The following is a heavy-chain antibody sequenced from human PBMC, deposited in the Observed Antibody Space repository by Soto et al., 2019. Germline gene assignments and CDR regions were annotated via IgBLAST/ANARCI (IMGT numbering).Heavy chain of an antibody. CDR3: ARMPYTGSNPPFDY. V-gene: IGHV4-59*01. D-gene: IGHD1-26*01. CDR1: GGSISSYY. CDR2: VYSAGSA. Sequence: SETLSLTCTVSGGSISSYYWRWVRQSPEKGLEMIGYVYSAGSAIYNPSLSSRLSISLDTSNNQFSLRLSSVTAADTAVYYCARMPYTGSNPPFDYWGRGTLVTVS. J-gene: IGHJ4*02.